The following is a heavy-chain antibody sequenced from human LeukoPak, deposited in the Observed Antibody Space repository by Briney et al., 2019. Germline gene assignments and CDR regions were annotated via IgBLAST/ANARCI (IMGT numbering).Heavy chain of an antibody. CDR1: GGSISSYY. CDR2: IYYSGST. V-gene: IGHV4-59*01. J-gene: IGHJ4*02. CDR3: AGTHCGGDCYSNYFDY. Sequence: SETLSLTCTVSGGSISSYYWSWIRQPPGKGLEWIGYIYYSGSTNYNPSLKSRVTISVDTSKNQFSLKPSSVTAADTAVYYCAGTHCGGDCYSNYFDYWGQGTLVTVSS. D-gene: IGHD2-21*02.